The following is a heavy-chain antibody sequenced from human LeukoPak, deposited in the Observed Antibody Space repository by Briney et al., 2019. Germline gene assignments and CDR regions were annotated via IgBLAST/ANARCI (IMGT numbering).Heavy chain of an antibody. D-gene: IGHD3-22*01. CDR3: ARVYYDSSGYYYVWPKAEYFQH. CDR1: GYTFTGYY. CDR2: INPNSGGT. J-gene: IGHJ1*01. Sequence: ASVKVSRKASGYTFTGYYMHWVRQAPGQGLEWMGWINPNSGGTNYAQKFQGRVTMTRDTSISTAYMELSRLRSDDTAVYYCARVYYDSSGYYYVWPKAEYFQHWGQGTLVTVSS. V-gene: IGHV1-2*02.